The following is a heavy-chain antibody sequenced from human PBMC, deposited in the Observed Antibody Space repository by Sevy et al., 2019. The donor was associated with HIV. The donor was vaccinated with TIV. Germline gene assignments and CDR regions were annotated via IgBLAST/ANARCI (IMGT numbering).Heavy chain of an antibody. CDR2: IHNAGNT. V-gene: IGHV4-39*01. Sequence: SETLSLTCTVSGASMRSSQFWGWIRQPPGKGLEWIGSIHNAGNTYYTPSLKTRLFISVDTSKNQFSLKLNSVIAADTAVYYCVRLPQWLGPSFDSWGQGILVTVSS. CDR3: VRLPQWLGPSFDS. J-gene: IGHJ4*02. CDR1: GASMRSSQF. D-gene: IGHD6-19*01.